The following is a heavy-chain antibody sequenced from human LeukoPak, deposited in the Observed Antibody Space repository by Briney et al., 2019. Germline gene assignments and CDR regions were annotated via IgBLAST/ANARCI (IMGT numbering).Heavy chain of an antibody. Sequence: GGSLRLSCAVSGITLSNYGMSWVRQAPGKGLEWVAGISGSGGRTNYADSVEGRFTISRDNPKNTLYLQMNSLRAEDTAVYFCAKRGVVIRVILVGFHKEANYFDSWGQGVLVTVSS. CDR1: GITLSNYG. CDR3: AKRGVVIRVILVGFHKEANYFDS. J-gene: IGHJ4*02. D-gene: IGHD3-22*01. CDR2: ISGSGGRT. V-gene: IGHV3-23*01.